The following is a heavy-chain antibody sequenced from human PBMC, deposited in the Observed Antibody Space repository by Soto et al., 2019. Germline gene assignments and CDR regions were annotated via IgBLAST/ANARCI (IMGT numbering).Heavy chain of an antibody. J-gene: IGHJ3*01. CDR2: ISSSGSTI. Sequence: GGSLRLSCAASGFTFSSYEMNWVRQAPGKGLEWVSYISSSGSTIYYADSVKGRFTISGDNAKNSRYLQMISLRAEDTAVYYCARPKIEPMLSPGGDAFDLWGQGTMVTVSS. D-gene: IGHD2-8*01. CDR3: ARPKIEPMLSPGGDAFDL. CDR1: GFTFSSYE. V-gene: IGHV3-48*03.